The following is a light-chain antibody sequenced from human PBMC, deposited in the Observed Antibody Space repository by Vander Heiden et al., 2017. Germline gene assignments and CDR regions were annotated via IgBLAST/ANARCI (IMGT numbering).Light chain of an antibody. V-gene: IGKV3-15*01. CDR1: QSDSSS. J-gene: IGKJ1*01. CDR3: QQFNNGPPWT. Sequence: IVMTQSPATLSVSPGERATLSCRASQSDSSSLAWYQQKPGQAPRLLIYGASTRATGIPARFSGSGSGTEFTLTISSLQSEDFAIYYCQQFNNGPPWTFGQGTKVEIK. CDR2: GAS.